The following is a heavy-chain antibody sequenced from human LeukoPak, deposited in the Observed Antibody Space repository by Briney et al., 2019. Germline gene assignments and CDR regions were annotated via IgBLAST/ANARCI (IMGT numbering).Heavy chain of an antibody. CDR3: ARDGRSGPAAKFDY. CDR2: ITTSGSTV. Sequence: GGSLRLSCVASGFTFSDYNMSWIRQAPGEGLEWLSYITTSGSTVYYADSVKGRFTISRDNSKNTLYLQMNSLRAEDTAVYYCARDGRSGPAAKFDYWGQGTLVTVSS. J-gene: IGHJ4*02. V-gene: IGHV3-11*01. D-gene: IGHD2-2*01. CDR1: GFTFSDYN.